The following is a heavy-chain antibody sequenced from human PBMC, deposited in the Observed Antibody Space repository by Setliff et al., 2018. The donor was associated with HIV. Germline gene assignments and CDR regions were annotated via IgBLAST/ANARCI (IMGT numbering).Heavy chain of an antibody. CDR2: VYASAYS. V-gene: IGHV4-4*07. D-gene: IGHD3-10*01. CDR1: GDSIGDYY. Sequence: SETLSLTCTVSGDSIGDYYWNWIRQPAGKGLEWIGRVYASAYSNYNPSLKSRVTMSVDTSQNQFSLKLRSVNAADTAVYYGARDWVTRSNYYGSGSPWYFDFWGRGSLVTVSS. CDR3: ARDWVTRSNYYGSGSPWYFDF. J-gene: IGHJ2*01.